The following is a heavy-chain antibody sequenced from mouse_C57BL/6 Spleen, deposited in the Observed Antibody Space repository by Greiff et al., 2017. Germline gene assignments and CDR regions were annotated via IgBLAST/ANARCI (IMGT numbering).Heavy chain of an antibody. CDR3: ARGYDYDGGVDY. CDR1: GYSITSGYY. CDR2: ISYDGSN. V-gene: IGHV3-6*01. Sequence: EVHLVESGPGLVKPSQSLSLTCSVTGYSITSGYYWNWIRQFPGNKLEWMGYISYDGSNNYNPSLKNRISITRDTSKNQFFLKLNSVTTEDTATYYCARGYDYDGGVDYWGQGTSVTVSS. J-gene: IGHJ4*01. D-gene: IGHD2-4*01.